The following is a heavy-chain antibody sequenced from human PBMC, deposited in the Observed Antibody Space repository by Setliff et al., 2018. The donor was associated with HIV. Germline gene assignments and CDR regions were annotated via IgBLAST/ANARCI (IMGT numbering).Heavy chain of an antibody. V-gene: IGHV1-69*13. Sequence: GASVKVSCKASGGTFSSYAISWVRQAPGQGLEWMGGIIPIFGTANYARKFQGRLTITADESTNTAYMELSSLRIEDTAVYYCVRVNYYDRIGDSLDAFDIWGQGTXVTVSS. CDR1: GGTFSSYA. D-gene: IGHD3-22*01. J-gene: IGHJ3*02. CDR2: IIPIFGTA. CDR3: VRVNYYDRIGDSLDAFDI.